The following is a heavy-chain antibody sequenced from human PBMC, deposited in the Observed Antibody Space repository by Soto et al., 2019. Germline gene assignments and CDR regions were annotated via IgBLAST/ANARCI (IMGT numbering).Heavy chain of an antibody. CDR2: ISGISGRT. Sequence: EMQLLEFGGRLVQPGGSLRLSCVASGFTFSSYGMSWVCQAPGKGLEWVARISGISGRTDYADSVKGRFTISRDNSNHILYLQLNSLTAEDTAIYYCAKQRKYRAYYYPMDVLGQGATVTVSS. D-gene: IGHD5-18*01. CDR3: AKQRKYRAYYYPMDV. V-gene: IGHV3-23*01. J-gene: IGHJ6*02. CDR1: GFTFSSYG.